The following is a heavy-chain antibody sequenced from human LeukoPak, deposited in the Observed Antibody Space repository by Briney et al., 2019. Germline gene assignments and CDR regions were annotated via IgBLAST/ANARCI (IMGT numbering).Heavy chain of an antibody. V-gene: IGHV1-2*02. D-gene: IGHD3-3*01. Sequence: GASVKVSCKASGYTFTGYYMHWVRQAPGQGLEWMGGINPHSGGTNYAQKFQGRVTMTRDTSISTAYMELSRLRSDDTAVYYCARAYRDYDFWSGYYSYFDYWGQGTLVTVSS. CDR3: ARAYRDYDFWSGYYSYFDY. CDR2: INPHSGGT. J-gene: IGHJ4*02. CDR1: GYTFTGYY.